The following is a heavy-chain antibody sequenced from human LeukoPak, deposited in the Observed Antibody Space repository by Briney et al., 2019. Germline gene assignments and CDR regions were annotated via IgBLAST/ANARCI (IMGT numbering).Heavy chain of an antibody. J-gene: IGHJ4*02. CDR1: GFTFSTYV. D-gene: IGHD5-24*01. CDR2: ITGSGGST. CDR3: AKDGYNLSYFDY. V-gene: IGHV3-23*01. Sequence: PGGSLRLSCAASGFTFSTYVVNWVRQAPGKGLEWVSTITGSGGSTYYADSVKGRFTISRDNSKNTLYLQMSSLRAEDTAAYYCAKDGYNLSYFDYWGQGTLVTVSS.